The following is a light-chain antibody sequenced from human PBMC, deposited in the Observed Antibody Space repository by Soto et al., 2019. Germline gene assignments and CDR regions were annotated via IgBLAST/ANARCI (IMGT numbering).Light chain of an antibody. CDR2: NVN. CDR1: SRDIGGYDF. V-gene: IGLV2-8*01. Sequence: QSVLTQPPSASGSPVQAVTISCTGTSRDIGGYDFVSRYQVRPGVAPQLIIYNVNGRPSGVPDRFSGSTSVNTSSLPLSRPQAVDEADYYCSSYSETNTWGFGHETKVTVL. CDR3: SSYSETNTWG. J-gene: IGLJ1*01.